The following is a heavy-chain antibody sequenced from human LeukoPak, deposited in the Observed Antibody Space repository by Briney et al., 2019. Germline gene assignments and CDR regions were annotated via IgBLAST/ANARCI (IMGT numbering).Heavy chain of an antibody. V-gene: IGHV4-39*07. Sequence: SETLSLTCTVSGGSISSSSYYWGWIRQPPGKGLEWIGSIYYSGSTYYNPSLKSRVTISVDTSKNQFSLKLSSVTAADTAVYYCARSDYTRGFGYWGQGTLVTVSS. J-gene: IGHJ4*02. D-gene: IGHD4-11*01. CDR2: IYYSGST. CDR1: GGSISSSSYY. CDR3: ARSDYTRGFGY.